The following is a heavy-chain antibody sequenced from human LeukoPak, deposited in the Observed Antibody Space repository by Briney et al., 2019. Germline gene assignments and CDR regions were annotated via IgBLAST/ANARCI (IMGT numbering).Heavy chain of an antibody. D-gene: IGHD3-10*01. Sequence: GGSLRLSCAASGFTFDDYGMSWVRQAPGKGLEWVSGINWNGGSTGYADSVKGRFTISRDNAKNSLYLQMNSLRAGDTAVYYCARKKYGSGSLDYWGQGTLVTVSS. V-gene: IGHV3-20*04. CDR3: ARKKYGSGSLDY. CDR2: INWNGGST. J-gene: IGHJ4*02. CDR1: GFTFDDYG.